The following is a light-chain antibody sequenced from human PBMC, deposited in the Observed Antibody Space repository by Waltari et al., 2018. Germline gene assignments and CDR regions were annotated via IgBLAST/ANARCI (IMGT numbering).Light chain of an antibody. CDR1: QSVSSSY. V-gene: IGKV3-20*01. J-gene: IGKJ3*01. CDR2: DAS. CDR3: QQYGTSPFT. Sequence: EIVLTQSPGTLSLSPGERATLSCRASQSVSSSYLAWYQQRPGEATRLLIYDASIRATGIPDKFSGSGSGTDFTLTSSRLEPEDFAVYYCQQYGTSPFTFGPGTKVDIK.